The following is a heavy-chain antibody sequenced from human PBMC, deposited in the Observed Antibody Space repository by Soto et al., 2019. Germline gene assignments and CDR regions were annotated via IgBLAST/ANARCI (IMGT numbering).Heavy chain of an antibody. D-gene: IGHD2-21*02. Sequence: SVKVSCKASGDTFNFYTINWVRQAPGLGLEWMGRFNPILSFSNSALKFQGRVTLTADKSTSTAYMVLSSLRSDDTAVYYCAREGDVPYYYYGMDIWGQGTTVTVSS. CDR2: FNPILSFS. CDR1: GDTFNFYT. CDR3: AREGDVPYYYYGMDI. J-gene: IGHJ6*02. V-gene: IGHV1-69*04.